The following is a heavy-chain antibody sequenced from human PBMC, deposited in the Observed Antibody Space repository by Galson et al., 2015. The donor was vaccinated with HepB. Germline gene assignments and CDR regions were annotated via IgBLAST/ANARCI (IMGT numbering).Heavy chain of an antibody. CDR3: ARQTRNLVGARGDDAFDI. D-gene: IGHD1-26*01. V-gene: IGHV5-51*01. Sequence: QSGAEVKKPGESLKISCKGSGYSFTSYWIGWVRQMPGKGLEWMGIIYPGDSDTRYSPSFQGQVTISADKSISTAYLQWSSLKASDTAMYYCARQTRNLVGARGDDAFDIWGQGTMVTVSS. J-gene: IGHJ3*02. CDR1: GYSFTSYW. CDR2: IYPGDSDT.